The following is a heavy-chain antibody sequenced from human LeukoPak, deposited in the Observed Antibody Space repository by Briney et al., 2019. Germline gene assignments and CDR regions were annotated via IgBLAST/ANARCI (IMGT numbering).Heavy chain of an antibody. J-gene: IGHJ4*02. CDR1: GYTFTSYY. CDR3: ARVHDSSGYYPYYFDY. V-gene: IGHV1-46*01. Sequence: ASVKVSCKASGYTFTSYYMHWVRQAPGQGLEWMGIINPSGGSTSYAQKFQGRVTMTRDTSTSTVYMELSSLRSEDTAVYYCARVHDSSGYYPYYFDYWGQGTLVTVSS. D-gene: IGHD3-22*01. CDR2: INPSGGST.